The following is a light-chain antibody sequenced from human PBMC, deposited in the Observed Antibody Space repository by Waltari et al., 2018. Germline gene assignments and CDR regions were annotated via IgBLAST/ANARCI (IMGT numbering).Light chain of an antibody. CDR1: SSYLRGYNH. CDR2: EVS. CDR3: SSYAGSNTFI. V-gene: IGLV2-11*01. Sequence: QAALTPPRPVSGSPGQSVTISCTGTSSYLRGYNHVSWYQQHPGTAPKLMIYEVSKRPSGVSDRFSGSKSGNTASLTISGLQAEDEADYYCSSYAGSNTFIFGAGTRLTVL. J-gene: IGLJ1*01.